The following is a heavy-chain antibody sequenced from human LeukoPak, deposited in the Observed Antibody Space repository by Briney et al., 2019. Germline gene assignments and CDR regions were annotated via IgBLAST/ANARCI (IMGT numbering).Heavy chain of an antibody. CDR1: GLTFSSSE. V-gene: IGHV3-48*03. D-gene: IGHD5-24*01. J-gene: IGHJ4*02. CDR3: ARELVEMAAGYFDY. CDR2: ISSSGSTI. Sequence: PGGSLRPSCAASGLTFSSSEMNWVRQAPGKGLEWVSYISSSGSTIYYADSVKGRFTISRDNAKNSLYLQMNSLRAEDTAIYYCARELVEMAAGYFDYWGQGTLVTVSS.